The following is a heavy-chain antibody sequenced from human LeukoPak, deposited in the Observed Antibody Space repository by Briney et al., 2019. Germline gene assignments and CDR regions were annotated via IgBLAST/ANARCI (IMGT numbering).Heavy chain of an antibody. J-gene: IGHJ6*03. D-gene: IGHD2-21*01. CDR2: INHSGST. CDR1: GGSFSGYY. V-gene: IGHV4-34*01. CDR3: ARGQKGSRVIAIRVPGYYYYTDV. Sequence: SETLSLTCAVYGGSFSGYYWSWIRQPPGKGLEWIGEINHSGSTNYNPSLKSRVTISVDTSKNQFSLKLSSVTAADTAVYYCARGQKGSRVIAIRVPGYYYYTDVWGKGTTVTVSS.